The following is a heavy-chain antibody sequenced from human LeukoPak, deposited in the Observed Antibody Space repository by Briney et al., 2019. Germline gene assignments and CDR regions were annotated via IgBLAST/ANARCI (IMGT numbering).Heavy chain of an antibody. CDR3: ARAGVVPAARGDY. V-gene: IGHV4-34*01. J-gene: IGHJ4*02. CDR1: SGSFSGYY. Sequence: SETLSLTCAVYSGSFSGYYWSWIRQPPGKGLEWNGEINHSGSTNYNPSLKSRVTISVDTSKNQFSLKLSFVTAADTAVYYCARAGVVPAARGDYWGQGTLVTVSS. D-gene: IGHD2-2*01. CDR2: INHSGST.